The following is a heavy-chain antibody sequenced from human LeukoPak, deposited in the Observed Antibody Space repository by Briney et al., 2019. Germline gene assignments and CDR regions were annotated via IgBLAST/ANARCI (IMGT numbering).Heavy chain of an antibody. V-gene: IGHV4-34*01. CDR2: INHSGST. Sequence: SETLSLTCAVYGGSFSTYYWSWIRQPPGKGLEWIGEINHSGSTNYNPSLESRVTISVDTSKNQFSLKLSSVTAADTAVYYCAREGYGIGKFDYWGQGTLVTVSS. D-gene: IGHD1-26*01. CDR3: AREGYGIGKFDY. J-gene: IGHJ4*02. CDR1: GGSFSTYY.